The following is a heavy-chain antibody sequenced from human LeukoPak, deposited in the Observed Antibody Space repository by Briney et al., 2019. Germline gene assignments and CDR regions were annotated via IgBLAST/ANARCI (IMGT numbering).Heavy chain of an antibody. Sequence: SETLSLTCTVSGGPISSYYWSWIRQPPGKGLEWIGYIYYSGSTNYNPSPKSRVTISVDTSKNQFSLKRSSVTAADTAEYYCARWGYGRKGNYYYYYYMDVWGKGTTVTISS. CDR1: GGPISSYY. J-gene: IGHJ6*03. V-gene: IGHV4-59*08. CDR2: IYYSGST. CDR3: ARWGYGRKGNYYYYYYMDV. D-gene: IGHD4-17*01.